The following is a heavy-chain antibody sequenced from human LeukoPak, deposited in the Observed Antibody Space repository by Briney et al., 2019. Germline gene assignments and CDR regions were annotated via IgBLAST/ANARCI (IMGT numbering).Heavy chain of an antibody. Sequence: PSETLSLTCTVSGGSISSSSYYWGWIRQPPGKGLEWIGYITYSGYTNYNPSLKSRVTISVDTSKNQFSLKLSFVTTADTAVYYCARETRTSGYDLIDLWGQGTLVTVSS. D-gene: IGHD5-12*01. CDR1: GGSISSSSYY. V-gene: IGHV4-61*01. CDR2: ITYSGYT. CDR3: ARETRTSGYDLIDL. J-gene: IGHJ5*02.